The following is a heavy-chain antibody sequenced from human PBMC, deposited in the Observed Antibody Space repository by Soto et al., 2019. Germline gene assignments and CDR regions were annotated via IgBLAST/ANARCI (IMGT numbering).Heavy chain of an antibody. J-gene: IGHJ4*02. V-gene: IGHV3-33*01. Sequence: GGSLRLSCAASGFTFSTYGMHWVRQAPGKGLEWVAVIWYDGSNKYYADSVKGRFTISRDNSKNALYLQMNSLRVEDTAVYYCARGGSESTHQFDYWGQGTLVTVSS. CDR3: ARGGSESTHQFDY. CDR2: IWYDGSNK. CDR1: GFTFSTYG. D-gene: IGHD1-26*01.